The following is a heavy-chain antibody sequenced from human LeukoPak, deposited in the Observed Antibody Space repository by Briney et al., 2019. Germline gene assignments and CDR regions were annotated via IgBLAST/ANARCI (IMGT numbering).Heavy chain of an antibody. D-gene: IGHD3-9*01. V-gene: IGHV5-51*01. J-gene: IGHJ4*02. Sequence: GESLQISCKGSGSSFTSYWIGWVRPMPGKGLEGMGIIYPGDSDTRYSPSFQGQVTISADKSISTAYLQWSSLKASDTAMYYCARRRDYYDILTGYSGAYYFDYWGQGTLVTVSS. CDR1: GSSFTSYW. CDR3: ARRRDYYDILTGYSGAYYFDY. CDR2: IYPGDSDT.